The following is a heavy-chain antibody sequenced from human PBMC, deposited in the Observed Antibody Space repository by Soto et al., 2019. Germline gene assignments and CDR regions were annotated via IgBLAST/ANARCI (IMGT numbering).Heavy chain of an antibody. V-gene: IGHV4-4*02. CDR2: IYHTGTT. CDR1: GGSLSSTHW. D-gene: IGHD3-10*01. Sequence: VQLQESGPGLVKPSGTLSLTCAVSGGSLSSTHWWSWVRQPPRKGLEWIGEIYHTGTTNYNPSLQSRVTISVDKSNNQFSLNLSSVTAADTAVYYCARDPYYYDSGDKGGFDPWGQGTLVTVSS. CDR3: ARDPYYYDSGDKGGFDP. J-gene: IGHJ5*02.